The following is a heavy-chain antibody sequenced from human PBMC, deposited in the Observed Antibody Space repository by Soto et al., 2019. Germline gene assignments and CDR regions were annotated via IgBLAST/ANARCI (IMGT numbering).Heavy chain of an antibody. Sequence: GGSLRLSCAASGFTFSSYAMHWVRQAPGKGLEYVSAISSNGGSTYYADSVKGRFTIARDNSKNTLYLQMGSLRAEDMAVYYCARGGYSGYDPIYYYYYGMDVWGQGTTVTVSS. CDR2: ISSNGGST. V-gene: IGHV3-64*02. J-gene: IGHJ6*02. D-gene: IGHD5-12*01. CDR3: ARGGYSGYDPIYYYYYGMDV. CDR1: GFTFSSYA.